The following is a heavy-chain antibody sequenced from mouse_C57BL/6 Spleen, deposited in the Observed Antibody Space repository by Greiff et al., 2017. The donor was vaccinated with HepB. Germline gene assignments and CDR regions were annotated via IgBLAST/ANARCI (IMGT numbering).Heavy chain of an antibody. D-gene: IGHD1-1*01. CDR3: ARDYYGSSYDWYFDV. CDR2: SRNKANDYTT. CDR1: GFTFSDFY. J-gene: IGHJ1*03. Sequence: EVKLMESGGGLVQSGRSLRLSCATSGFTFSDFYMEWVRQAPGKGLEWIAASRNKANDYTTEYSASVKGRFIVSRDTSQSILYLQMNALRAEDTTIYYCARDYYGSSYDWYFDVCGTGTTVTVSS. V-gene: IGHV7-1*01.